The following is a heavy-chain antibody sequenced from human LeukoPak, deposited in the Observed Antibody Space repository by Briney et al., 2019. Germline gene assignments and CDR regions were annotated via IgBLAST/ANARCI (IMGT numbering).Heavy chain of an antibody. Sequence: SETLSLTCAVYGGSFSGYYWSWIRQPPGKGLEWIGYIYYSGSTNYNPSLKSRVTISIDTSKNQFSLKLSSVTAADTAVYYCARPANSPYYAMDVWGQGTTVTVSS. CDR3: ARPANSPYYAMDV. D-gene: IGHD4-23*01. CDR1: GGSFSGYY. V-gene: IGHV4-59*01. J-gene: IGHJ6*02. CDR2: IYYSGST.